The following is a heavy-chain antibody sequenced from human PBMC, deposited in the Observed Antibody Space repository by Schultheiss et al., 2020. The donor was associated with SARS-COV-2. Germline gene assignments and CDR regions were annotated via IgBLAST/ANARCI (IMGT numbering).Heavy chain of an antibody. CDR3: ARAIRAVAGTEMNYYYYGMDV. Sequence: SETLSLTCTVSGGSISSGGYYWSWIRQHPGKGLEWIGYIYYSGSTYYNPSLKSRVTISVDTSKNQFSLKLSSVTAADTAVYYCARAIRAVAGTEMNYYYYGMDVWGQGTTVTVSS. V-gene: IGHV4-31*03. CDR1: GGSISSGGYY. CDR2: IYYSGST. D-gene: IGHD6-19*01. J-gene: IGHJ6*02.